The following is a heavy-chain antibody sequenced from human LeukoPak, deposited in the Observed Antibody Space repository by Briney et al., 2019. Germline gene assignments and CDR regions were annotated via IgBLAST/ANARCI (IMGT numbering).Heavy chain of an antibody. J-gene: IGHJ4*02. CDR2: IYYSGST. D-gene: IGHD3-10*01. CDR3: ARKGSKSSHFDY. CDR1: GGSISSYY. V-gene: IGHV4-59*01. Sequence: PSETLSLTCTVSGGSISSYYWSWIRQPPGKGLEWIGYIYYSGSTNYNPSLKSRVTISVDTSKNQFSLKLSSVTAADTAVYYCARKGSKSSHFDYWGQGTLVTISS.